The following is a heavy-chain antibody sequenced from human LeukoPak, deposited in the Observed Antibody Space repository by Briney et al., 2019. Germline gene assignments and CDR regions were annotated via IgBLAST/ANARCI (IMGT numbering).Heavy chain of an antibody. CDR3: ARVGYGVTDY. J-gene: IGHJ4*02. CDR2: INHSGST. V-gene: IGHV4-34*01. CDR1: GGSFSGYY. Sequence: SETLSLTCAVYGGSFSGYYWSWIRQPPGKGLEWIGEINHSGSTNYNPSLKSRVTISVDTSKNQFSLKLSSVTAADTAVSYCARVGYGVTDYWGQGTLVTVSS. D-gene: IGHD4-17*01.